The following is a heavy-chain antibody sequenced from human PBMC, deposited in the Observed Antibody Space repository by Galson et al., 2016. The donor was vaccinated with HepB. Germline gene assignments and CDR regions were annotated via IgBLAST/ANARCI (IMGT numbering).Heavy chain of an antibody. V-gene: IGHV3-33*01. CDR3: ARYYDILTGYSNYGMDV. D-gene: IGHD3-9*01. J-gene: IGHJ6*02. Sequence: SLRLSCAASGFTFSLSGMHWVRQAPGKGLEWVAIMWSDAKSKYYADSVQGRFTISRDNSKNTLFLQMNSLRAEDTAVYYCARYYDILTGYSNYGMDVWGQGTTVTVSS. CDR1: GFTFSLSG. CDR2: MWSDAKSK.